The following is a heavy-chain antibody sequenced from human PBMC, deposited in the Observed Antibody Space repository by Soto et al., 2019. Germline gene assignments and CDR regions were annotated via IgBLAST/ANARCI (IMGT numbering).Heavy chain of an antibody. CDR2: IYYSGST. CDR3: ARLRYLKTGDGYNKEYYYYYYGMDV. D-gene: IGHD5-12*01. CDR1: IDSISGLY. V-gene: IGHV4-59*11. J-gene: IGHJ6*02. Sequence: SETLSLTCTVSIDSISGLYWTWIRQPAGKGLEWIGYIYYSGSTNYNPSLKSRVTISVDTSKNQFSLKLSSVTAADTAVYYCARLRYLKTGDGYNKEYYYYYYGMDVWGQGTTVTV.